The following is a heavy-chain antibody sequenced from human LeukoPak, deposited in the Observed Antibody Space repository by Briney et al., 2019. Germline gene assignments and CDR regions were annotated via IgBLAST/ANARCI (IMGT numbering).Heavy chain of an antibody. J-gene: IGHJ6*02. CDR3: ARDRKDGYHYYYYGMAV. CDR1: GFTVSSNY. D-gene: IGHD5-24*01. V-gene: IGHV3-66*01. Sequence: GGSLRLSGAASGFTVSSNYMSWVRQAPGKGRKGGSVIYSGGSTYYADSVKGRFTISRDNSKNTLYLKMNSLRAEDTAVYYCARDRKDGYHYYYYGMAVWGQGTTVTVSS. CDR2: IYSGGST.